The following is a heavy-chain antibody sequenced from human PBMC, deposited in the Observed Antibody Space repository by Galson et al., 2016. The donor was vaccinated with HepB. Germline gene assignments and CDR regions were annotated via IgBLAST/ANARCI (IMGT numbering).Heavy chain of an antibody. CDR2: ISPYTGNT. D-gene: IGHD1-1*01. Sequence: SVKVSCKASGYTFASYGISWVRQAPGQGLEWMGWISPYTGNTNYAQNLQGRITMTTDTSTSTAYMDLRSLTSDDTAVYYCATVDGANRERGWFDPWGQGTLVTVSS. V-gene: IGHV1-18*01. CDR1: GYTFASYG. J-gene: IGHJ5*02. CDR3: ATVDGANRERGWFDP.